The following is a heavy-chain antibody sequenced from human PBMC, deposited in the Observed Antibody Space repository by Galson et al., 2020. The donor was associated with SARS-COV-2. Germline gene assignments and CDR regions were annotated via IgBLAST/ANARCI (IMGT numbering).Heavy chain of an antibody. CDR3: ARELVGAFDY. Sequence: GESLKISCAASGFTFSSYAMHWVRQAPGKGLEWVAVISYDGSNKYYADSVKGRFTISRDNSKNTLYLQMNSLRAEDTAVYYCARELVGAFDYWGQGTLVTVSS. V-gene: IGHV3-30*04. J-gene: IGHJ4*02. CDR1: GFTFSSYA. CDR2: ISYDGSNK. D-gene: IGHD1-26*01.